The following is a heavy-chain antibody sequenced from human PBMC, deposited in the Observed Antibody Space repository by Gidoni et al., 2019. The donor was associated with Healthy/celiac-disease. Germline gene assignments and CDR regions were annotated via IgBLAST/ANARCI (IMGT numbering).Heavy chain of an antibody. Sequence: QVQLQESGPGLVKPSETLSLTCTVSGGSVSRGRYYWSWIRQPPGKGLEWIGYIYYSGSTNYNPSLKSRVTISVDTSKNQFSPKLSSVTAADTAVYYCARVRDYVWGSYHLGFDYWGQGTLVTVSS. CDR2: IYYSGST. J-gene: IGHJ4*02. V-gene: IGHV4-61*01. D-gene: IGHD3-16*02. CDR3: ARVRDYVWGSYHLGFDY. CDR1: GGSVSRGRYY.